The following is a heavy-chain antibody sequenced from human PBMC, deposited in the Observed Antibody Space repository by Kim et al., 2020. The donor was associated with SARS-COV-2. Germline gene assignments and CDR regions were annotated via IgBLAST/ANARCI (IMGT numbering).Heavy chain of an antibody. V-gene: IGHV1-3*01. CDR1: GYTFTSYC. CDR2: IDVANTNT. J-gene: IGHJ4*02. Sequence: ASVKVSCKASGYTFTSYCLHWVRQAPGQSLEWMGWIDVANTNTHYSENFQGRVTISRDTSATTVYIELSSLRSEDTAVYYCARDGRSVDYYFDYWGQGTLVNVPS. CDR3: ARDGRSVDYYFDY.